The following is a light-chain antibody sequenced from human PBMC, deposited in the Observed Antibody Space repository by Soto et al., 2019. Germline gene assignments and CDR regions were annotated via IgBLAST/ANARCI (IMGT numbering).Light chain of an antibody. J-gene: IGKJ3*01. V-gene: IGKV3-20*01. CDR2: GAS. Sequence: EIVLRQSPGTLSLSPGERATLTCRASQSVTSSYLAWYQQKPGQAPRLLMYGASSRATGIPDRFRGSGSGTDFSLTISRLEPEDFAVYYCQQYGSSPITFGPGTKVDIK. CDR3: QQYGSSPIT. CDR1: QSVTSSY.